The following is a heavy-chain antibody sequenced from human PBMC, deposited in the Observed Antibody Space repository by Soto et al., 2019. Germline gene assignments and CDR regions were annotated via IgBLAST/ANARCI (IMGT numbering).Heavy chain of an antibody. D-gene: IGHD3-22*01. V-gene: IGHV4-34*01. J-gene: IGHJ4*02. CDR3: ARTNYYDSSGYFY. CDR2: INHSGST. CDR1: GGSFSGYY. Sequence: LSLTCAVYGGSFSGYYWSWIRQPPGKGLEWIGEINHSGSTNYNPSLKSRVTISVDTSKNQFSLKLSSVTAADTAVYYCARTNYYDSSGYFYWGQGTLVTVSS.